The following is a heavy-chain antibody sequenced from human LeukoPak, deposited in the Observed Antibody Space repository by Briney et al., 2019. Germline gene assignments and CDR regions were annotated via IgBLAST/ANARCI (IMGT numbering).Heavy chain of an antibody. CDR3: ARVSLASSFDY. CDR2: IIPIFGTA. CDR1: GGTFSSYA. J-gene: IGHJ4*02. D-gene: IGHD2-15*01. Sequence: GASVKVSCKASGGTFSSYAISWVRQAPGQGLEWMGGIIPIFGTANYAQKFQGRVTMTTDTSTSTAYMELRSLRSDDTAVYYCARVSLASSFDYWGQGTLVTVSS. V-gene: IGHV1-69*05.